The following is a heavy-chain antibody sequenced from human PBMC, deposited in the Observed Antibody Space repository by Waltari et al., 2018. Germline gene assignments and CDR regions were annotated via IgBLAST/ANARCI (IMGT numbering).Heavy chain of an antibody. CDR1: GESFRGYF. J-gene: IGHJ4*01. V-gene: IGHV4-34*01. Sequence: QVQLHQWGAGLLKPSETLSLTCAVSGESFRGYFWSWIRQPSGKGLEWLGAIHYDGSTNYKPSLKSRLSLSVDTTKKHFSLRLTSVTAADTGMYFCARYGEVPPNYFFDFWGQGIRVTVSS. CDR3: ARYGEVPPNYFFDF. CDR2: IHYDGST. D-gene: IGHD2-21*01.